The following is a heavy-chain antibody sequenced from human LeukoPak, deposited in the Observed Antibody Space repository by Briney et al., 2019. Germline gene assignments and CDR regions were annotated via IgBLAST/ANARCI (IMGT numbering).Heavy chain of an antibody. CDR2: ISTSGTYI. Sequence: GGSLRLSCAASGFTFTSYSMNWVHQAPGKGLEWVSSISTSGTYIYYADSVKGRFTISRDNAKNSLDLQMDSLRAEDTAVYYCARGRDGYNGDYWGQGTLVTVSS. CDR1: GFTFTSYS. J-gene: IGHJ4*02. CDR3: ARGRDGYNGDY. V-gene: IGHV3-21*01. D-gene: IGHD5-24*01.